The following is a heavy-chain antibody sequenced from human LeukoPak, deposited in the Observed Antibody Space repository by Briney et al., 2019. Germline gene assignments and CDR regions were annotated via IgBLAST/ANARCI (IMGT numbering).Heavy chain of an antibody. V-gene: IGHV1-18*01. Sequence: ASVKVSCKASGYTFTSYGISWVQQAPGQGLEWMGWISAYNGNTNYAQKLQGRVTMTTDTSTSTAYMELRSLRSDDTAVYYCARGDGRTRIAVAGTVYWGQGTLVTVSS. CDR3: ARGDGRTRIAVAGTVY. CDR1: GYTFTSYG. D-gene: IGHD6-19*01. J-gene: IGHJ4*02. CDR2: ISAYNGNT.